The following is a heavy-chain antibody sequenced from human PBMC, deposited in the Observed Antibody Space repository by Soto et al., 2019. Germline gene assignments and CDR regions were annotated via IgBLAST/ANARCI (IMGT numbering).Heavy chain of an antibody. J-gene: IGHJ4*02. CDR1: GFSLSTSGVS. Sequence: QITLKESGPTLVKPTQTLTLTCTFTGFSLSTSGVSVGWVRQPPRRALERLALIYWDDDKHYSPSLTSRLTTTKDTSKNQAVLTMSNIDPGDTATYYGADRTGYGALFDSWGEGTLVTVSS. CDR2: IYWDDDK. CDR3: ADRTGYGALFDS. D-gene: IGHD4-17*01. V-gene: IGHV2-5*02.